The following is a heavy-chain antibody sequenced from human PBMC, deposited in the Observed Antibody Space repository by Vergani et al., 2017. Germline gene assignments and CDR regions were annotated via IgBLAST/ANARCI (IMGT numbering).Heavy chain of an antibody. V-gene: IGHV4-30-4*08. D-gene: IGHD3-22*01. CDR1: GCSISSGDYY. J-gene: IGHJ4*02. CDR2: LSYSGTT. Sequence: QVQLQESGPGLVTPSHTLSLICTVSGCSISSGDYYWTWIRQPPGKGLVWIGYLSYSGTTYYNPSLKSRVTMSVDTSKNQFSLKVSSVTAADTAVYYCAREEAYYYERGSYWGQGTLVTVSS. CDR3: AREEAYYYERGSY.